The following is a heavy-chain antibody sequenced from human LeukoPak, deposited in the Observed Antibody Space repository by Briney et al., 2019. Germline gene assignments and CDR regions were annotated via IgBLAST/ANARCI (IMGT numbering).Heavy chain of an antibody. V-gene: IGHV3-30*04. J-gene: IGHJ4*02. CDR2: ISFDGSHK. Sequence: GGSLRLSCAASGFTFSSHPMHWVRQAPGKGLEWVAVISFDGSHKYYADSVTGRFTISRDNSKNTLYLQMDSLRTDDTAMYYCARDFGIAWAQYYFDYWGQGTLVTVSS. D-gene: IGHD3-10*01. CDR3: ARDFGIAWAQYYFDY. CDR1: GFTFSSHP.